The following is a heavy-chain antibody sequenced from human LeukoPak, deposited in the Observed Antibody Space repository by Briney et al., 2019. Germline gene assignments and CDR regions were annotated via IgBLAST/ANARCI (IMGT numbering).Heavy chain of an antibody. CDR1: GGYY. Sequence: SETLSLTCAVYGGYYWSWIRQPPGKGLEWIGEINHSGSTNYNPSLKSRVTISVDTSKNQFSLRLSSVTAADTAVYYCARTARHLDYWGQGTLVTVSS. CDR3: ARTARHLDY. CDR2: INHSGST. D-gene: IGHD5-18*01. J-gene: IGHJ4*02. V-gene: IGHV4-34*01.